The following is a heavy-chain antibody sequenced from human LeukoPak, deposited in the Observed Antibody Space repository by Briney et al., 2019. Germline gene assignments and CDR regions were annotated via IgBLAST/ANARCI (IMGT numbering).Heavy chain of an antibody. J-gene: IGHJ5*02. D-gene: IGHD6-13*01. CDR3: ARDPRASTAAAGWFDP. V-gene: IGHV3-21*01. CDR2: ISRSGTYT. Sequence: GGSLRLSCAASGFTLSAYTMNWVRQAPGKGLEWVSSISRSGTYTFYADSVEGRFTMSRDSAENSLFLQMNSLRAEDTAVYYCARDPRASTAAAGWFDPWGQGALVIVSS. CDR1: GFTLSAYT.